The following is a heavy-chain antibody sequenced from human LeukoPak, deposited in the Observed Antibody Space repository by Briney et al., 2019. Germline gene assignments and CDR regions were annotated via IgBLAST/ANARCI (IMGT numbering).Heavy chain of an antibody. J-gene: IGHJ4*02. V-gene: IGHV3-48*03. D-gene: IGHD2-21*02. CDR1: GYRFSNYD. CDR2: IWSSGSGT. Sequence: GGSLRLSCAGSGYRFSNYDMNWLRQAPGRGLEWVAYIWSSGSGTHYADSVKDRFTISRDNGKNSLYLQMNSLRAEDTAVYYCAIDRSSCEGVCSDYWGQGTLVTVSS. CDR3: AIDRSSCEGVCSDY.